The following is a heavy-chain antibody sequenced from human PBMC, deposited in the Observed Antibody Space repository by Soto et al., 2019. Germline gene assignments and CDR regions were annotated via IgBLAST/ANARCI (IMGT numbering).Heavy chain of an antibody. V-gene: IGHV3-21*01. CDR2: ISSSSSYI. Sequence: PGGSLRLSCAASGFTFSSYSMNWVRQAPGKGLEWVSSISSSSSYIYYADSVKGRFTISRDNAKNSLYLQMNSMRAEDTAVYYCARDRSSSWYVDYWGQGTLVTVSS. J-gene: IGHJ4*02. CDR1: GFTFSSYS. CDR3: ARDRSSSWYVDY. D-gene: IGHD6-13*01.